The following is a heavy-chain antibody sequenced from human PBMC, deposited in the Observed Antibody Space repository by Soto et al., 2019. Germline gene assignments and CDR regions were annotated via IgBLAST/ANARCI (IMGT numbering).Heavy chain of an antibody. Sequence: QVQLQESGPGLVKPSGTLSLTCAVSGGSISSSNWWSWVRQPPGKGLEWIGEIYHSGSTNYNPSLQRRVTISVDKSKNQFALKLSSVTAADTAVYYCARAGTVGYSGYDVARTSWFDPWGQGTLVTVSS. CDR3: ARAGTVGYSGYDVARTSWFDP. J-gene: IGHJ5*02. V-gene: IGHV4-4*02. CDR1: GGSISSSNW. CDR2: IYHSGST. D-gene: IGHD5-12*01.